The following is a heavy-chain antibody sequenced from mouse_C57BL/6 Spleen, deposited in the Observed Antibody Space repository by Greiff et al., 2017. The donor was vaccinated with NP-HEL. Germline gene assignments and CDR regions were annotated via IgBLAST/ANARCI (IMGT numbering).Heavy chain of an antibody. CDR3: AREGSSGGFDY. CDR1: GYTFTSYW. J-gene: IGHJ2*01. D-gene: IGHD3-2*02. CDR2: FYPSDRDT. V-gene: IGHV1-61*01. Sequence: QVQLQQPGAELVRPGSSVKLSCKASGYTFTSYWLVGGSRRPGQGLDWIGNFYPSDRDTHYNQKFKDKATLTVDKSSSTAYMQLSSLTSEDSAVYYCAREGSSGGFDYWGQGTTLTVSS.